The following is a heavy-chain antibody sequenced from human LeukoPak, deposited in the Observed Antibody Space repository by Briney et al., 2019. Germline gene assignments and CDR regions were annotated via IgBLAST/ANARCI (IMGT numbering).Heavy chain of an antibody. Sequence: PGGSLRLSCAASRFTFDDFAMHWVRQAPGKGLEWVSGISWNSGDIGYADSVKGRFTISRDNAKNSLYLQINSLRAEDTALYYCATSTQSADYGAVDYWGQGTLATVSA. CDR3: ATSTQSADYGAVDY. CDR2: ISWNSGDI. J-gene: IGHJ4*02. CDR1: RFTFDDFA. D-gene: IGHD4-17*01. V-gene: IGHV3-9*01.